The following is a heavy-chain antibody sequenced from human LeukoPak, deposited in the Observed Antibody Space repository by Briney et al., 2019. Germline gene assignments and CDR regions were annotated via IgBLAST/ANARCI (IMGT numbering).Heavy chain of an antibody. CDR3: ARANSLDAFDI. CDR2: IYTSGST. CDR1: GGSISSGSYY. D-gene: IGHD2-21*01. Sequence: PSQTLSLTCTVSGGSISSGSYYWSWIRQPAGKGLEWIGRIYTSGSTNYNPSLKSRVTISVDTSKNQFSLKLSSVTVADTAVYYCARANSLDAFDIWGQGTMVTVSS. J-gene: IGHJ3*02. V-gene: IGHV4-61*02.